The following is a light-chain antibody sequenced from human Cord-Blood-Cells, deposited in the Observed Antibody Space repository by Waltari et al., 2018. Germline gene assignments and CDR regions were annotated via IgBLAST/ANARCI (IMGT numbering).Light chain of an antibody. CDR1: SSDVCGHNY. J-gene: IGLJ2*01. CDR2: DVS. CDR3: CSYAGSYTLV. V-gene: IGLV2-11*01. Sequence: QSALTQPRSVSGSPGQSVTISCTGTSSDVCGHNYVSCYQQHPGKAPKLMIYDVSKRPSGVPDRFSGSKSGNTASLTISGLQAEDEADYYCCSYAGSYTLVFGGGTKLTVL.